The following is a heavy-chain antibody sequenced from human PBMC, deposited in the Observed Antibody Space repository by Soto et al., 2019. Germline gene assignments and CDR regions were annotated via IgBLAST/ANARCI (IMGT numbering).Heavy chain of an antibody. CDR3: AKTANGWFSAFDI. J-gene: IGHJ3*02. V-gene: IGHV3-23*01. Sequence: GSLRLSCAASGFTFSSDSMSWVRQAPGKGLEWVSAISGSGGTTYYADSVKGRFTFSRDNSKNTLYLQMNSLRAEDTAVYYCAKTANGWFSAFDIWGQGTMVTVSS. CDR2: ISGSGGTT. CDR1: GFTFSSDS. D-gene: IGHD6-19*01.